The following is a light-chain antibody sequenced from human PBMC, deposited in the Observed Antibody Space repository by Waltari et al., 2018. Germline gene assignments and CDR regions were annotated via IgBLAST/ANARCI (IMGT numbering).Light chain of an antibody. V-gene: IGKV1-39*01. CDR1: ESIGIY. J-gene: IGKJ1*01. CDR3: QQSYRNPRT. Sequence: IQMTQSPSPLSASVGDRVTITCRASESIGIYLNWYKQQPGKAPRILISGASNLESGVPSRFGGSGSGTDFTLTISNLQLADFATYYCQQSYRNPRTFGHGTKVDFK. CDR2: GAS.